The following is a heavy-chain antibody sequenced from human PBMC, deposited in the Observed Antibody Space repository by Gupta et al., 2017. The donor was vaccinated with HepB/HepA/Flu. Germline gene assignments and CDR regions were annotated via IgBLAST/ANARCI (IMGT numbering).Heavy chain of an antibody. J-gene: IGHJ6*02. D-gene: IGHD2-8*02. Sequence: QVQLVQSGAEVKKPGSSVKVPCKASGGTFSSYAIRWVRQAPGQGLEWMGRIIPILGIANYAQKFQGRVTITADKTTSTAYMELSSLRSEDTAVYYCARDSPGGYYYYYGMDVWGQGTTVTVSS. CDR1: GGTFSSYA. CDR3: ARDSPGGYYYYYGMDV. CDR2: IIPILGIA. V-gene: IGHV1-69*04.